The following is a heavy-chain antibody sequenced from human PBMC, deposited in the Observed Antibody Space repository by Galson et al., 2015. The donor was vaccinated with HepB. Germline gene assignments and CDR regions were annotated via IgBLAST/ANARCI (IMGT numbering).Heavy chain of an antibody. CDR1: GFTFSSYG. D-gene: IGHD2-2*01. Sequence: SLRLSCAASGFTFSSYGMHWVRQAPGKGLEWVAVIWYDGSNKYYADSVKGRFTISRDNSKNTLYLQMNSLKTEDTAVYYCTTGCSSTSCYPNWFDPWGQGTLVTVSS. J-gene: IGHJ5*02. CDR3: TTGCSSTSCYPNWFDP. CDR2: IWYDGSNK. V-gene: IGHV3-33*01.